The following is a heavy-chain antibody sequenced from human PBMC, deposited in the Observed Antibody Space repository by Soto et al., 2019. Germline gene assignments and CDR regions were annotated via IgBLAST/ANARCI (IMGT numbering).Heavy chain of an antibody. CDR2: IYYSGST. CDR1: GASMTNYY. CDR3: ARGGYRYGCDFES. Sequence: PWETLSLTCTVAGASMTNYYWHWIRQPPGKRLEWIGYIYYSGSTNYNPSLKSRVTISVDTSKNQFSLKLSSVTAADTALYYCARGGYRYGCDFESCGQRSLVTVSS. D-gene: IGHD6-13*01. J-gene: IGHJ4*02. V-gene: IGHV4-59*01.